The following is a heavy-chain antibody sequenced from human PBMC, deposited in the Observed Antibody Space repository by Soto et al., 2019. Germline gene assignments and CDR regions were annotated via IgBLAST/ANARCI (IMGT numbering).Heavy chain of an antibody. D-gene: IGHD2-21*02. CDR1: GGTFSNHA. Sequence: GASVKVSCKASGGTFSNHAISWVRQAPGQGPEWVGGIIPMFPTADYAQRFQGRVTITADDSTTTVYMELSGLRSEDTAMYYCARDDATYCGGDCYRYFYYGMDVWGQGTTVTVSS. J-gene: IGHJ6*02. CDR3: ARDDATYCGGDCYRYFYYGMDV. V-gene: IGHV1-69*13. CDR2: IIPMFPTA.